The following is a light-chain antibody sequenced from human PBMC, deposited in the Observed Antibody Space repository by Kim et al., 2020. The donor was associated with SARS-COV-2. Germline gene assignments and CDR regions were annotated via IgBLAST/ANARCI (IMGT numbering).Light chain of an antibody. V-gene: IGKV3-15*01. CDR1: QSISSN. J-gene: IGKJ1*01. Sequence: EIVMTQSPATLSVSPGERATLSCRASQSISSNLAWYQQKPGQAPRLLISGASTRATGIPARFSGSESGTEFTLTISSLQSEDSAVYYCQQYNNWPRTFGQGTKVDIK. CDR2: GAS. CDR3: QQYNNWPRT.